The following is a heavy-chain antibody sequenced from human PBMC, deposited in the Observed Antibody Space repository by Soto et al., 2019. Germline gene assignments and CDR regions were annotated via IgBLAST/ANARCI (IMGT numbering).Heavy chain of an antibody. Sequence: QVQLVQSGAEVKKPGASVKVYCKASGYTFTSYGISWVRQAPGQGLEWMGWISAYNGNTNYAQKLQGRVTMTTDTSKSTAYMELRSLRSDDTAVYYCARDRLDCSSTSCYLTDWFDPWGQGTLVTVSS. CDR1: GYTFTSYG. V-gene: IGHV1-18*01. CDR2: ISAYNGNT. J-gene: IGHJ5*02. CDR3: ARDRLDCSSTSCYLTDWFDP. D-gene: IGHD2-2*01.